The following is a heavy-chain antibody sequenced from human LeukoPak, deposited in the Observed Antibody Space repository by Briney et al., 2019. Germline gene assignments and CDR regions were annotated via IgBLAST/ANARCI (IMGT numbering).Heavy chain of an antibody. V-gene: IGHV3-23*01. CDR1: GFTFSSYA. J-gene: IGHJ4*02. Sequence: PGVSLRLSCAASGFTFSSYAMSWVRQAPGKGLEWVSAISGSGGSTYYADSVKGRFTISRDNSKNTLFLQMNSLRAEDTAIYYCAKKVGLVSAPLYYFDVWGQGTLVTVSS. D-gene: IGHD5/OR15-5a*01. CDR2: ISGSGGST. CDR3: AKKVGLVSAPLYYFDV.